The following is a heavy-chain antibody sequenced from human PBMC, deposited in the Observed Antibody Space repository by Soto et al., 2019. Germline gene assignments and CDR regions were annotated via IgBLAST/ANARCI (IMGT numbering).Heavy chain of an antibody. D-gene: IGHD3-3*01. CDR1: GGSISSSSYY. Sequence: PSETLSLTCTVSGGSISSSSYYWGWIRQPPGKGLEWIGSIYYSGSTYYNPSPKSRVTISVDTSKNQFSLKLSSVTAADTAVYYCARLKLDFGVVTRPFDYWGQGTLVTVSS. V-gene: IGHV4-39*01. CDR2: IYYSGST. CDR3: ARLKLDFGVVTRPFDY. J-gene: IGHJ4*02.